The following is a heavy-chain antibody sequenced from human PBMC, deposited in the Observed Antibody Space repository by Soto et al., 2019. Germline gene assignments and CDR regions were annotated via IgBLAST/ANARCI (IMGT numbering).Heavy chain of an antibody. CDR1: GSIFTGYG. Sequence: QVHLVESGGGVAQPGRSLRLSCAASGSIFTGYGMHWVRQAPGKGLEWVAVIWFDGSNKYYADSVKGRFTISRDNSKNMLYLQMNSLRGEGTAVYYCGRDWIGGTTFRWYFYYWGQGTLVTVAS. D-gene: IGHD1-1*01. CDR2: IWFDGSNK. J-gene: IGHJ4*02. V-gene: IGHV3-33*01. CDR3: GRDWIGGTTFRWYFYY.